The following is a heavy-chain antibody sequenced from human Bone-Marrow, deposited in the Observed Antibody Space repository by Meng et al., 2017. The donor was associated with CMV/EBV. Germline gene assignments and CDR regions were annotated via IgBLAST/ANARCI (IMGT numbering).Heavy chain of an antibody. CDR1: GCSINSSSYY. CDR2: IYYSGST. D-gene: IGHD3-9*01. J-gene: IGHJ5*02. V-gene: IGHV4-39*01. Sequence: SETLSLTCTVSGCSINSSSYYWCWIRQPPGKGLEWIESIYYSGSTYYNPSLKSRVTISVDTSKNKFSLKLSSVTAADTAVYYCARALYDILTGYNNWFDHWGQGTLVTVSS. CDR3: ARALYDILTGYNNWFDH.